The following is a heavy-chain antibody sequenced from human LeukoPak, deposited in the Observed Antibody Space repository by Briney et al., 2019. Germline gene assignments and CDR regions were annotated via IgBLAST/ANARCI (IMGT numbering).Heavy chain of an antibody. CDR3: ATYGVGFFDY. CDR1: GFTFSHYA. Sequence: GGSLRLSCAASGFTFSHYAMSWVRQAPGKGLEWVSIISGSGDSTHYPSSVKGRFTIFRDDSKNTLYLRMDRLIAEDTAVYFCATYGVGFFDYWGQGTLVTVSS. CDR2: ISGSGDST. D-gene: IGHD4-17*01. V-gene: IGHV3-23*01. J-gene: IGHJ4*02.